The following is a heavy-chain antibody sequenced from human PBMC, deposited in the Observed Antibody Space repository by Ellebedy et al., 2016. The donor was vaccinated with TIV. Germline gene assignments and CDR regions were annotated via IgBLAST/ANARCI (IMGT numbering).Heavy chain of an antibody. D-gene: IGHD1-26*01. J-gene: IGHJ4*02. Sequence: SVKVSXKASGGTVSSYGFSWVRQAPGQGLEWLGGIIPTLGPANYAQKFQGRVIVTADESTRIAHMEVNSLRSEDTAVYYCASQWGGVTSYFDYWGQGTLVNVSS. CDR1: GGTVSSYG. V-gene: IGHV1-69*13. CDR2: IIPTLGPA. CDR3: ASQWGGVTSYFDY.